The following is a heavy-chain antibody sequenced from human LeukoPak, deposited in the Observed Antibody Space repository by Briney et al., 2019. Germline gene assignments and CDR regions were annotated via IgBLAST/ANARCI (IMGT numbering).Heavy chain of an antibody. V-gene: IGHV1-69*05. D-gene: IGHD4-17*01. CDR3: AASWGEDYGDYAFDY. CDR1: GGTFSSYA. Sequence: ASVKVSCKASGGTFSSYAISWVRQAPGQGLEWMGGIIPIFGTANYAQKFQERVTITRDMSTSTAYMELSSLRSEDTAVYYCAASWGEDYGDYAFDYWGQGTLVTVSS. CDR2: IIPIFGTA. J-gene: IGHJ4*02.